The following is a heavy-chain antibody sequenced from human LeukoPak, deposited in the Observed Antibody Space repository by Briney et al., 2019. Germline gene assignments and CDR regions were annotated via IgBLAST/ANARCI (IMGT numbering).Heavy chain of an antibody. Sequence: SVTVSFTASGGTFSSYAISWVRQAPGQGLEWMGGIIPIFGTANYAQKFQGRVTITADESTSTAYMELSSLRSEDTAVYYCAREERSQHGTGYAGIPDYWGQGTLVTVSS. CDR2: IIPIFGTA. D-gene: IGHD2-2*02. CDR1: GGTFSSYA. V-gene: IGHV1-69*13. J-gene: IGHJ4*02. CDR3: AREERSQHGTGYAGIPDY.